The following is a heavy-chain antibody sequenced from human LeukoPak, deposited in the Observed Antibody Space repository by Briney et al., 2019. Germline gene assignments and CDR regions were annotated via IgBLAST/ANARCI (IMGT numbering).Heavy chain of an antibody. CDR3: ARYCSSTSCYLDAFDI. CDR2: IYYSGST. CDR1: GGSISSSSSY. J-gene: IGHJ3*02. D-gene: IGHD2-2*01. V-gene: IGHV4-39*07. Sequence: PSETLSLTCTVSGGSISSSSSYWGWIRQPPGKGLEWIGSIYYSGSTYYNPSLKSRVTISVDTSKNQFSLKLSSVTAADTAVYYCARYCSSTSCYLDAFDIWGQGTMVTVSS.